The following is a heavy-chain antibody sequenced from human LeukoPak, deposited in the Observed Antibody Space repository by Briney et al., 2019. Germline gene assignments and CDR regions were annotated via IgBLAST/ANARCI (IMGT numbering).Heavy chain of an antibody. J-gene: IGHJ3*02. D-gene: IGHD2-2*01. CDR1: GFTFSSYW. CDR2: INTDGSST. Sequence: RGSLRLSCAVSGFTFSSYWMHWVRQVPGEGLVWVSRINTDGSSTSYADSVKGRFTTSRDNAKSTLYLQMNSLRAEDTAVYYCTRVGYCATTSCRTAFDIWGQGTVVTVSS. V-gene: IGHV3-74*01. CDR3: TRVGYCATTSCRTAFDI.